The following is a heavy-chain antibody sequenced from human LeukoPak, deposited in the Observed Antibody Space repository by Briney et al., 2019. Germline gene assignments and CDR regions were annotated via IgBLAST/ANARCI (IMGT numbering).Heavy chain of an antibody. CDR2: IYPGDSDT. CDR3: ARLRDSSGYYLPFDY. Sequence: GESLKISCKGSGYSFTSYWNGWVRQMPGKGLEWMGIIYPGDSDTRYSPSFQGQVTISADKSIRTAYLQWSSLKASDTAMYYCARLRDSSGYYLPFDYWGQGALVTVSS. CDR1: GYSFTSYW. J-gene: IGHJ4*02. V-gene: IGHV5-51*01. D-gene: IGHD3-22*01.